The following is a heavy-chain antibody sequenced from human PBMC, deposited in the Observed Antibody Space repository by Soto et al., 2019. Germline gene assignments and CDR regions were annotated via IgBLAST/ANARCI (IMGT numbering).Heavy chain of an antibody. CDR1: GYTFTSYY. V-gene: IGHV1-46*01. Sequence: ASVKVSCKASGYTFTSYYMHWVRQAPGQGLEWMGIINPSGGSTSSAQKFQGSVTMTRDTSTSTVYMELSSLRSEDTAVYYCARDLGEDSRGYSWNYWGQGTLVTVSS. CDR3: ARDLGEDSRGYSWNY. J-gene: IGHJ4*02. CDR2: INPSGGST. D-gene: IGHD3-22*01.